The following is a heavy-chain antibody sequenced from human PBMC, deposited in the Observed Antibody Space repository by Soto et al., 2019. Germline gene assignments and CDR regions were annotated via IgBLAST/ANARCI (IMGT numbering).Heavy chain of an antibody. CDR2: ISWDGGST. Sequence: GGSLRLSCAASGFTFDDYAMHWVRQAPGKGLEWVSLISWDGGSTYYADSVKGRFTISRDNSKNSLYLQMNSLRAEDTALYYCAKDMGSAPYGMDVWGQGTTVTVSS. V-gene: IGHV3-43D*04. CDR1: GFTFDDYA. CDR3: AKDMGSAPYGMDV. J-gene: IGHJ6*02. D-gene: IGHD3-10*01.